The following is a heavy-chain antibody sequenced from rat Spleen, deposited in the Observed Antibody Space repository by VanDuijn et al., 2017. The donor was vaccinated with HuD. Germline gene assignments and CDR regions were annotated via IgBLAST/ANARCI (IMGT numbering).Heavy chain of an antibody. CDR1: GFTFNNYW. D-gene: IGHD1-12*02. V-gene: IGHV5-31*01. CDR3: ATDGYYDGTYYSGYVMDA. CDR2: ISPSGGIT. Sequence: EVQLVESGGGLVQPGRSLKLSCVASGFTFNNYWMTWIRQAPAKGLEWVASISPSGGITNYRDSVKGRFTISRDNAKSTLYLQMDSLKSEDTATYYCATDGYYDGTYYSGYVMDAWGQGASVTVSA. J-gene: IGHJ4*01.